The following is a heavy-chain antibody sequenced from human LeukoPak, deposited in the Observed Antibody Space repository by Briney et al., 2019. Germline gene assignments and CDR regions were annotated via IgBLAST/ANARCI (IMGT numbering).Heavy chain of an antibody. V-gene: IGHV4-59*01. D-gene: IGHD1-26*01. CDR3: ARTHGGTYTEGYFFDY. CDR2: VHHSGST. J-gene: IGHJ4*02. CDR1: GGSISTYY. Sequence: SETLSLTCSVSGGSISTYYWSWIRQPPGKGLEWIGCVHHSGSTNSNPSLKSRVTISVDTSKNQFSLKLRSVTAADTAVYYCARTHGGTYTEGYFFDYWGQGTLVTVSS.